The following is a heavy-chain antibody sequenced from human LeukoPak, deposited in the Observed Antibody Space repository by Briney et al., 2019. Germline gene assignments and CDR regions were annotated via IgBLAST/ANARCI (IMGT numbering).Heavy chain of an antibody. CDR1: GFTLSSYD. CDR2: IGLAGDT. CDR3: ARDSQYRVFDI. J-gene: IGHJ3*02. V-gene: IGHV3-13*04. D-gene: IGHD3-16*02. Sequence: GGSLRLSCAASGFTLSSYDMHWVRQVTGKGLEWVSGIGLAGDTYYLGSVKGRFTISRENAKNSLYLQMNSLRAGDTAVYCCARDSQYRVFDIWGQGTMVTVSS.